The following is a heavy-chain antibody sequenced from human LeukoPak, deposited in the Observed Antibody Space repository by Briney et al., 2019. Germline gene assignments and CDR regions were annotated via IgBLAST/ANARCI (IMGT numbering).Heavy chain of an antibody. D-gene: IGHD5-18*01. CDR3: GKHGHTAMLPDL. V-gene: IGHV3-23*01. CDR2: ISGSGGSI. CDR1: GVTISNYY. J-gene: IGHJ5*02. Sequence: PGGSLRLTCADSGVTISNYYWSWVRQAPGKGLEWVSGISGSGGSIYYADPVKGGFTISRDSSKNTLNLQMNMRRAEATAVYYCGKHGHTAMLPDLWGQGTLVTVSS.